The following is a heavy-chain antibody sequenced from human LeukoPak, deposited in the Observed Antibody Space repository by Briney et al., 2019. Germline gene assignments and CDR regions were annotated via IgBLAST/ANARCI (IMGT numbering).Heavy chain of an antibody. J-gene: IGHJ4*02. CDR2: ISYDGSNK. V-gene: IGHV3-30*03. Sequence: GGSLRLSCAASTFTFNNYWMAWVRQAPGKGLEWVAVISYDGSNKYYADSVKGRFTISRDNSKNTLYLQMNSLRAEDTALYYCVRGLNSGNEYYFDYWGQGTLVTVSS. D-gene: IGHD5-12*01. CDR3: VRGLNSGNEYYFDY. CDR1: TFTFNNYW.